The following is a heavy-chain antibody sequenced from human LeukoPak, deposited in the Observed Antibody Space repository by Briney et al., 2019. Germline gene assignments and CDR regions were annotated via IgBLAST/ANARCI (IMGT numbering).Heavy chain of an antibody. CDR1: GHSFSSDSF. J-gene: IGHJ5*02. V-gene: IGHV4-38-2*01. CDR2: IHERGST. Sequence: SETLSLTCGVSGHSFSSDSFWGWIRQPPGQGLEWTGSIHERGSTFYNPSLKSRVTISIDTSKNQFSLNVNSVTAADTAVYYCARASRPSNSWFDPWGQGTVVTVSS. CDR3: ARASRPSNSWFDP. D-gene: IGHD6-6*01.